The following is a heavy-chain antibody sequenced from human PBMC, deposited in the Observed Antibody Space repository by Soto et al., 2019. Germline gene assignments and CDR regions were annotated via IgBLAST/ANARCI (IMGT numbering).Heavy chain of an antibody. Sequence: SETLSLTCSVSGGSISSVSYYWGWIRQPPGKGLEWIGSIYYSGSAYYSPSLKSRVTMSVDTSKNQLSLELRSVTAADTAVYYCARLHCNSPICVPLDPWGQGTLVTVS. V-gene: IGHV4-39*01. CDR2: IYYSGSA. D-gene: IGHD2-2*01. CDR1: GGSISSVSYY. CDR3: ARLHCNSPICVPLDP. J-gene: IGHJ5*02.